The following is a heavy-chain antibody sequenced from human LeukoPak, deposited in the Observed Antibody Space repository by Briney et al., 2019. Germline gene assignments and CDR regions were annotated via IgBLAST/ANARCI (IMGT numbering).Heavy chain of an antibody. Sequence: GRSLRLSCAASGFTFSSYGMHWVRQAPGKGLEWVAVISYDGSNKYYADSVKGRFTISRDNSKNTLYLQMNSLRAEDTAVYYCAKDRVLYDSSGYHPHYWGQGTLVTVSS. V-gene: IGHV3-30*18. D-gene: IGHD3-22*01. CDR1: GFTFSSYG. CDR2: ISYDGSNK. CDR3: AKDRVLYDSSGYHPHY. J-gene: IGHJ4*02.